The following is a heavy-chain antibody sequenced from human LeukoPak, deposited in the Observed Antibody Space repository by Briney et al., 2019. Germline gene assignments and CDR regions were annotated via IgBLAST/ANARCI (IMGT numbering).Heavy chain of an antibody. D-gene: IGHD2-2*01. CDR3: AKQGVPAAIGTTYYYYYMDV. Sequence: GESLKISCKGSGYRFTSYWVAWVRQMPGKGLEWMGIIYPGDSDTVYSPSFQGQVTISADKSISTAYLQWSSLKASDTAMYYCAKQGVPAAIGTTYYYYYMDVWGKGTTVTVSS. CDR1: GYRFTSYW. V-gene: IGHV5-51*01. J-gene: IGHJ6*03. CDR2: IYPGDSDT.